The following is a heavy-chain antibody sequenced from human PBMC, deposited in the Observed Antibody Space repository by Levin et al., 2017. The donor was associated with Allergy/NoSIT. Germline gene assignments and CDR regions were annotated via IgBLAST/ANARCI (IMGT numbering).Heavy chain of an antibody. D-gene: IGHD5-24*01. CDR3: VRWRWLQSEFDC. CDR1: GYTFSNHW. V-gene: IGHV3-7*01. Sequence: QAGGSLRLSCAASGYTFSNHWMSWLRQAPGKGLDWVAHIKPDGSGAQYVDSVQGRFTVSRDNAKRSLYLQMNSLRAEDTAVYYCVRWRWLQSEFDCWGQGTLVTVSS. CDR2: IKPDGSGA. J-gene: IGHJ4*02.